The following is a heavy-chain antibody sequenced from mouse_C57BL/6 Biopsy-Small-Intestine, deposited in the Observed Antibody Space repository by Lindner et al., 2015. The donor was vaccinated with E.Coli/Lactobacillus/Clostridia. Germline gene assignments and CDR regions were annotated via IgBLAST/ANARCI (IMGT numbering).Heavy chain of an antibody. V-gene: IGHV1-54*01. CDR3: ARSDSSGYSDY. CDR2: IDPGSGGT. Sequence: VQLQESGSEVVRLGTSVKMSCRASGYAFTNYLIEWIKQRPGEGLEWIGMIDPGSGGTNFNEKFKDKAKLTADRSSTTAYLQLSSLTSEDSAVYFCARSDSSGYSDYWGQGTTLIVSS. CDR1: GYAFTNYL. D-gene: IGHD3-2*02. J-gene: IGHJ2*01.